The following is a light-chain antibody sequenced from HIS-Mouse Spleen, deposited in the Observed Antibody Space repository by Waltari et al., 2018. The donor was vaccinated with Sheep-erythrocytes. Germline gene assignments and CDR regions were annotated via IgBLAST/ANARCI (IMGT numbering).Light chain of an antibody. CDR1: KLGAKY. J-gene: IGLJ2*01. CDR2: QDT. V-gene: IGLV3-1*01. CDR3: QAWDSSIVV. Sequence: SSELTQPPSVSVSPGQTPSITCSGDKLGAKYACWYHQKPGQSPVLVIYQDTKRPSGIPERFSGSNSGNTATLTISGTQAMDEADYYCQAWDSSIVVFGGGTKLTVL.